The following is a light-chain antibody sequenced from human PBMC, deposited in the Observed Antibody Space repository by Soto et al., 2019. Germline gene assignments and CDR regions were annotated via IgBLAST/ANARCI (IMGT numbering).Light chain of an antibody. V-gene: IGLV1-40*01. Sequence: QAVLTQPPSVSGAPGQRVTISCTGSSSNIGAGYEVHWYQQRPGTAPKLLIYGNTNRPSGVPDRFSGSKSGTSASLAITGLQAEDEADYYCQSYDSSLSVVFGGGTQLTVL. CDR3: QSYDSSLSVV. CDR2: GNT. CDR1: SSNIGAGYE. J-gene: IGLJ2*01.